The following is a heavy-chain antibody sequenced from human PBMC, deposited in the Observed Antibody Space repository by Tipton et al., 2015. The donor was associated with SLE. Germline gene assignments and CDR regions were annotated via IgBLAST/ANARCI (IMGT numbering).Heavy chain of an antibody. V-gene: IGHV4-39*07. J-gene: IGHJ4*02. CDR2: IYYNGRT. D-gene: IGHD1-20*01. CDR3: TRRRNWNDVLDY. CDR1: GDSITSGGYY. Sequence: LRLSCTVSGDSITSGGYYWNWIRQPPGKGLEWIGTIYYNGRTYYNPSLKSRVTISVDTSKNQFSLKLSSVTAADTAVYYCTRRRNWNDVLDYWGQGTLVTVSP.